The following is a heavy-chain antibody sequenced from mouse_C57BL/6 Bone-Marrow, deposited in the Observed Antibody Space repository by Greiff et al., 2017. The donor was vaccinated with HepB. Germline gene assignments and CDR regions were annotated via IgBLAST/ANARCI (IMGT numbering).Heavy chain of an antibody. D-gene: IGHD2-4*01. V-gene: IGHV1-80*01. CDR1: GYAFSSYW. J-gene: IGHJ3*01. Sequence: QVQLQQSGAELVKPGASVKISCKASGYAFSSYWMNWVKQRPGKGLEWIGQIYPGDGDTNYNGKFKGKATLTADKSSSTAYMQLSSLTSEDSAVYFCARWGYDYGNAWFAYWGQGTLVTVSA. CDR3: ARWGYDYGNAWFAY. CDR2: IYPGDGDT.